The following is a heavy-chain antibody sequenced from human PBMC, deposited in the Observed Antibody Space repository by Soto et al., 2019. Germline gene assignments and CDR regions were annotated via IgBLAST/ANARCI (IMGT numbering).Heavy chain of an antibody. Sequence: GASVKVSCKVSGDTLTELSMHWVRQAPGKGLEWMGGFDPEDGERIYAQKFQGRVTMTEDTSTDTAYMELSSLRSEDTAVYYCATVVGATGPAAYYYGMDVWGQGTTVTVSS. CDR1: GDTLTELS. CDR3: ATVVGATGPAAYYYGMDV. J-gene: IGHJ6*02. V-gene: IGHV1-24*01. D-gene: IGHD1-26*01. CDR2: FDPEDGER.